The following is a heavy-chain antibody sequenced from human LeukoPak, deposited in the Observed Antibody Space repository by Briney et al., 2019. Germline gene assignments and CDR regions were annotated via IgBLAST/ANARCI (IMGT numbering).Heavy chain of an antibody. Sequence: QLGGTLRLSCAASGFTFSSYGMNWVRQAPGKGLEWVSYISSSGSTIYYADSVKGRFTISRDNAKNSLYLQMNSLRAEDTAVYYCARDSPYYYDSSGYYSGLLDYWGQGTLVTVSS. V-gene: IGHV3-48*04. CDR2: ISSSGSTI. CDR1: GFTFSSYG. CDR3: ARDSPYYYDSSGYYSGLLDY. J-gene: IGHJ4*02. D-gene: IGHD3-22*01.